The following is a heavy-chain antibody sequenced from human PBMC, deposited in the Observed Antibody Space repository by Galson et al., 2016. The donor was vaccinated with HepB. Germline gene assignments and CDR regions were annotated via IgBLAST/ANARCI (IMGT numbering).Heavy chain of an antibody. CDR2: FHYSGSS. J-gene: IGHJ4*02. CDR3: ARHHSIAIFGVVPYYFDY. Sequence: SETLSLTCAVYGGSFSNYYWSRTRQPPGKGLEWIGRFHYSGSSHYNPSLKSRVTLSVDTSKNQISLQLTSVTAADTAVYYCARHHSIAIFGVVPYYFDYWGQGTLVTVSS. V-gene: IGHV4-34*01. CDR1: GGSFSNYY. D-gene: IGHD3-3*01.